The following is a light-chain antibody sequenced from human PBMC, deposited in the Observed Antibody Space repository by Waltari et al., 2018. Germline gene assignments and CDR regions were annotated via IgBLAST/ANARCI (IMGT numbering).Light chain of an antibody. Sequence: QSVLTQPPSASGTPGQRVTISCSGSTSNIGSNTVNWYQQLPGAAPKLLIYSTSHRPSGGPDRFAGSKSGTSASLAISGLQSDDEADYHCAAWDDSLNAWVFGGGTKLTVL. J-gene: IGLJ3*02. CDR1: TSNIGSNT. CDR2: STS. V-gene: IGLV1-44*01. CDR3: AAWDDSLNAWV.